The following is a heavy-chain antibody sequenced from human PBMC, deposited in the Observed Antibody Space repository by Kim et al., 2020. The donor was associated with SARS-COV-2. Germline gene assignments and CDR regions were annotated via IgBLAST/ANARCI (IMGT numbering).Heavy chain of an antibody. CDR3: ARLGFGSGSINYYFAL. V-gene: IGHV4-31*03. CDR1: GGSVNSGYF. CDR2: TSHSGTS. Sequence: SETLSLTCTVSGGSVNSGYFWSWIRQHPGKGLEWVGFTSHSGTSYYNPSLKSRGTISIDTSKNQFSLKLTSVTAADTAVYYCARLGFGSGSINYYFALWG. J-gene: IGHJ4*01. D-gene: IGHD3-10*01.